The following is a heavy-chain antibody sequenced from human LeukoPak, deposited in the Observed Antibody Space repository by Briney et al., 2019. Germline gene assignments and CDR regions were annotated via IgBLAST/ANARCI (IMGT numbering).Heavy chain of an antibody. Sequence: ASVKVSCKASGYTFTAYYMHWVRQAPGQGLEWMGWINPNSGGTKYAQKFQGRGTMTRDTSIRTAYMELSSLRSDDTAVYYCGRPQVTMEAFEIWGQGTMVTVSS. CDR2: INPNSGGT. D-gene: IGHD4/OR15-4a*01. J-gene: IGHJ3*02. V-gene: IGHV1-2*02. CDR3: GRPQVTMEAFEI. CDR1: GYTFTAYY.